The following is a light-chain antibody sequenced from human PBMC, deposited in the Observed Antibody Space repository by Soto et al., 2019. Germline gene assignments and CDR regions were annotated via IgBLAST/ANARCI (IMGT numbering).Light chain of an antibody. Sequence: EIVLTQSPGTLSLSPGERATLSCRASQSVSSYLAWYQQKPGQAPRLLIYGVSSSATGIPDRFSGSGSGTDFTLTISSLEHEDFAVFYCQQYGSTLPWTFGQGTKVEIK. CDR2: GVS. CDR1: QSVSSY. J-gene: IGKJ1*01. V-gene: IGKV3-20*01. CDR3: QQYGSTLPWT.